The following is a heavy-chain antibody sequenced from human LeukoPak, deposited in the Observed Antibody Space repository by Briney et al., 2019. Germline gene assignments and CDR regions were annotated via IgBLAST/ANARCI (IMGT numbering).Heavy chain of an antibody. CDR1: GFTSSSYA. D-gene: IGHD6-13*01. Sequence: GGSLRLSCAASGFTSSSYALNWVRQAPGKGLEWVATVSGSGYRMYHADSVKGRFTISRDNSKNTIYLQMNSLRAEDTALYYCAKAAAAPGFDFWGQGTLVTVSS. J-gene: IGHJ4*02. CDR3: AKAAAAPGFDF. CDR2: VSGSGYRM. V-gene: IGHV3-23*01.